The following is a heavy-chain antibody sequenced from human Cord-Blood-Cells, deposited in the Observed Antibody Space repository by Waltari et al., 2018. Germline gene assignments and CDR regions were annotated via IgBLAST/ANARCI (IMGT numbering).Heavy chain of an antibody. D-gene: IGHD4-17*01. V-gene: IGHV4-34*01. CDR2: INHSGST. CDR1: GGSFSGYY. CDR3: AGTVTTYYFDY. Sequence: QVQLQQWGAGLLKPSETLSLTCAVYGGSFSGYYWSWIRQPPGKGLEWIGEINHSGSTNYNPSLKSRVTISVDTSKNQFSLKLSSVTAADTAVYYCAGTVTTYYFDYWGQGTLVTVSS. J-gene: IGHJ4*02.